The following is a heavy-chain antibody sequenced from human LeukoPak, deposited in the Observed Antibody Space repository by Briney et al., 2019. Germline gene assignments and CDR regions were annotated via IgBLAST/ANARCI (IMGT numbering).Heavy chain of an antibody. CDR1: GDSVSGYY. Sequence: SETLSLTCAVSGDSVSGYYWSWNRLSPGKGLEWIGYIYYTGTIIYSPSLESRVTLSVGTSKNQISLNLRSVTAADTAVYYCARHDSIGYYQRGMDVWGPGTTVTVSS. V-gene: IGHV4-59*08. CDR2: IYYTGTI. D-gene: IGHD2-15*01. J-gene: IGHJ6*02. CDR3: ARHDSIGYYQRGMDV.